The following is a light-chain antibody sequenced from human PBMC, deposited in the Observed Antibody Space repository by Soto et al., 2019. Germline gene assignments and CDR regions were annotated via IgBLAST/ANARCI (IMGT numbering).Light chain of an antibody. CDR1: SCNIGRNY. J-gene: IGLJ2*01. V-gene: IGLV1-47*01. CDR2: RDN. Sequence: QSVLTQTPSVSGTPGQRVNISCSGSSCNIGRNYVYWYHQFPGTAPKLLIYRDNERPSGVPDRFSGSKSGTSASLAISGLRSGDEADYHCATWDDSLGGPVFGGGTKLTVL. CDR3: ATWDDSLGGPV.